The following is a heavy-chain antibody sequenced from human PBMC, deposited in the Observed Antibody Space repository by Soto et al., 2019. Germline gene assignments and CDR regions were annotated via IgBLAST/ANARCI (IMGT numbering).Heavy chain of an antibody. D-gene: IGHD3-10*01. CDR1: GFTFSTYA. V-gene: IGHV3-48*02. CDR3: ARDGRRGYDMDV. Sequence: EVQLVESGGGLVQPGGSLRLSCAASGFTFSTYALDWVRQAPGKGLEWVSYISSSGTIYYADSVKGRFTISRDNAKNSLYLQMNSLRDEDTAVYYCARDGRRGYDMDVWGQGTTVTVSS. J-gene: IGHJ6*02. CDR2: ISSSGTI.